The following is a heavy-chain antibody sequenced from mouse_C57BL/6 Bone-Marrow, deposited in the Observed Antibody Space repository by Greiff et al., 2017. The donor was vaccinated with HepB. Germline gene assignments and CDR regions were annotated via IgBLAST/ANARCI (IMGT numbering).Heavy chain of an antibody. Sequence: VQLQQPGAELVKPGASVKLSCKASGYTFTSYWMHWVKQRPGQGLEWIGMIHPNSGSTNYNEKFKSKATLTVDKSSSTAYMQLSSLTSEDSAVYYCARGGAYDGYYRAWFAYWGQGTLVTVSA. J-gene: IGHJ3*01. CDR1: GYTFTSYW. D-gene: IGHD2-3*01. CDR3: ARGGAYDGYYRAWFAY. CDR2: IHPNSGST. V-gene: IGHV1-64*01.